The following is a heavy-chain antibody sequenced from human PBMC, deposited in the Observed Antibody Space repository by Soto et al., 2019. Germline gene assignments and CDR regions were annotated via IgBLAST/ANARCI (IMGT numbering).Heavy chain of an antibody. Sequence: GGSLRLSCAASGFTFSSYSMNWVRQAPGKGLEWVSYISSSSSTIYYADSVKGRFTISRDNAKNSLYLQMNSLRAEDTAVYYCARDSTEDIVVVVAATDAFDIWGQGTMVTVSS. CDR1: GFTFSSYS. D-gene: IGHD2-15*01. CDR2: ISSSSSTI. J-gene: IGHJ3*02. CDR3: ARDSTEDIVVVVAATDAFDI. V-gene: IGHV3-48*01.